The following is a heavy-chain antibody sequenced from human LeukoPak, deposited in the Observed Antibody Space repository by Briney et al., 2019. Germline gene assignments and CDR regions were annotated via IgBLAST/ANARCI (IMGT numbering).Heavy chain of an antibody. V-gene: IGHV3-74*01. Sequence: GGSLRLSCAASGFTFSSYWMHWVRQAPGKGLVWVSRISSDGSSTTYADSVKGRFTISRDNSKNTLYLQMNSLRAEDTAVYHCAKDVVGATLDYWGQGTLVTVSS. CDR2: ISSDGSST. CDR1: GFTFSSYW. CDR3: AKDVVGATLDY. J-gene: IGHJ4*02. D-gene: IGHD1-26*01.